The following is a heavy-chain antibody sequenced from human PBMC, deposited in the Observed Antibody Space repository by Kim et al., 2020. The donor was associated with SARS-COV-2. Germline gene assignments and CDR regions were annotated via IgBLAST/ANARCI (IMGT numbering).Heavy chain of an antibody. CDR2: IFYSGST. J-gene: IGHJ5*02. D-gene: IGHD2-2*01. CDR1: GDSIFNSIYY. CDR3: VRHLYQKNYGFDP. Sequence: SETLSLTCSVSGDSIFNSIYYWGWIRQPPGKGLEWIASIFYSGSTSYSPSLKSRVTISVDTSKNQFSLNLISVTAADTALYYCVRHLYQKNYGFDPWGQGTLVTVSS. V-gene: IGHV4-39*01.